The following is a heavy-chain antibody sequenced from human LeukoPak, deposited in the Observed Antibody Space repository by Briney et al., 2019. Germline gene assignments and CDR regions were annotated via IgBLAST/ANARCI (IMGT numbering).Heavy chain of an antibody. CDR3: AREPPGGAGGFDY. Sequence: GGSLRLSCAASGFTVSSNYMSWVRQAPGKGLEWVSVIYSGGSTYYADSVKGRFTISRDNSKNTLYLQMNSLRAEDTAVYYCAREPPGGAGGFDYWGQGTLVTISS. CDR1: GFTVSSNY. D-gene: IGHD1-26*01. V-gene: IGHV3-53*01. CDR2: IYSGGST. J-gene: IGHJ4*02.